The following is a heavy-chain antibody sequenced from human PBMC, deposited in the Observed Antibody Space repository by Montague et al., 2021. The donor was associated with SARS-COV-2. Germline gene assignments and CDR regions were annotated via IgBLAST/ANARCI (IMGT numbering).Heavy chain of an antibody. Sequence: PALVKPTQTLTLTCTFSGFSLSTSGVGVGWIRQPPGKALEWLAPIYWDDDKRYSPSLKSRLTTTKDTSKNQVVLTMTNMDPVDTATYYCAHRRPGSGSYYFNYWGQGTLVTVSS. D-gene: IGHD3-10*01. CDR1: GFSLSTSGVG. CDR3: AHRRPGSGSYYFNY. J-gene: IGHJ4*02. CDR2: IYWDDDK. V-gene: IGHV2-5*02.